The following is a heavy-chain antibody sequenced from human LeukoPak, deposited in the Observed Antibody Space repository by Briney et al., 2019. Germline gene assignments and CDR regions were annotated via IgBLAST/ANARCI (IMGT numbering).Heavy chain of an antibody. V-gene: IGHV1-2*06. CDR1: GYTFTGYY. CDR3: ARGSSSSYFAPYNWFDP. CDR2: INPNSGGT. J-gene: IGHJ5*02. D-gene: IGHD6-13*01. Sequence: ASVKVSCKASGYTFTGYYMHWVRQAPGQGLECMGRINPNSGGTNYAQKFQGRITMTRDTSSSTAYMELSSLRSDDTAVYYCARGSSSSYFAPYNWFDPWGQGTLVTVSS.